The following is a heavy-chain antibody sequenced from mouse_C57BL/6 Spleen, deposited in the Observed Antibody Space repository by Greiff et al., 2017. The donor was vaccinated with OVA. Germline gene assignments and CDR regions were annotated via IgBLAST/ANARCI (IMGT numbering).Heavy chain of an antibody. CDR1: GFTFSSYA. CDR2: ISDGGSYT. V-gene: IGHV5-4*01. CDR3: ARDPGAY. Sequence: EVQGVESGGGLVKPGGSLKLSCAASGFTFSSYAMSWVRQTPEKRLEWVATISDGGSYTYYPDNVKGRFTISRDNAKNNLYLQMSHLKSEDTAMYYCARDPGAYWGQGTLVTVSA. J-gene: IGHJ3*01.